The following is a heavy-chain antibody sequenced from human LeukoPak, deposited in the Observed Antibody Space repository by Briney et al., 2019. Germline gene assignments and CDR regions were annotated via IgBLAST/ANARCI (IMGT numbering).Heavy chain of an antibody. D-gene: IGHD5-24*01. J-gene: IGHJ4*02. CDR2: ISGSGGST. V-gene: IGHV3-23*01. Sequence: GGSLRLSCAASGFTFSSYAMSWVRQAPGKGLEWVSAISGSGGSTYYADSVKGRFTISRDNPKNTLYLRMNSLRAEDTAVYYCAKLRWLQFAGWYFDYWGQGTLVTVSS. CDR3: AKLRWLQFAGWYFDY. CDR1: GFTFSSYA.